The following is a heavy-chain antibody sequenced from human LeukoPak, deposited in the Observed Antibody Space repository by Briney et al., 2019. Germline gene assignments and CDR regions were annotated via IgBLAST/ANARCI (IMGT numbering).Heavy chain of an antibody. Sequence: TGGSLRLSCAASGFTFSSYAMSWVRQAPGKRLEWVSAISGSGGSTYYADSVKGRFTISRDNSKNTLYLQMNSLRAEDTAVYYCAKGGLVVVDYGMDVWGQGTTVTVSS. CDR3: AKGGLVVVDYGMDV. CDR1: GFTFSSYA. CDR2: ISGSGGST. D-gene: IGHD2-15*01. J-gene: IGHJ6*02. V-gene: IGHV3-23*01.